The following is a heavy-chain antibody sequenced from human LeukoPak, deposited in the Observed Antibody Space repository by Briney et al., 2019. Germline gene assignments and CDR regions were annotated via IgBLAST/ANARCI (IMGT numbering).Heavy chain of an antibody. CDR1: GFTFSSYW. J-gene: IGHJ4*02. Sequence: GGSVRLSCAASGFTFSSYWMSWVRQAPGKGLEWVANIKQDGSEKYYVDSVKGRFTISRDNAKNSLYLQMNSLRAEDTAVYYCARGVYSSSFGFFDYWGQGTLVTVSS. D-gene: IGHD6-13*01. CDR2: IKQDGSEK. V-gene: IGHV3-7*01. CDR3: ARGVYSSSFGFFDY.